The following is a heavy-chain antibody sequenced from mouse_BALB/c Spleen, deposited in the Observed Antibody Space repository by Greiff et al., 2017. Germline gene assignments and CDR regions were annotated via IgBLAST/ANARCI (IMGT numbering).Heavy chain of an antibody. Sequence: VQLQQSGPELVKPGASMKISCKASGYSFTGYTMNWVKQSHGKNLEWIGLINPYNGGTSYNQKFKGKATLTVDKSSSTAYMELLSLTSEDSAVYYCAPFYYGSSWYFDVWGAGTTVTVSS. CDR2: INPYNGGT. V-gene: IGHV1-18*01. D-gene: IGHD1-1*01. J-gene: IGHJ1*01. CDR1: GYSFTGYT. CDR3: APFYYGSSWYFDV.